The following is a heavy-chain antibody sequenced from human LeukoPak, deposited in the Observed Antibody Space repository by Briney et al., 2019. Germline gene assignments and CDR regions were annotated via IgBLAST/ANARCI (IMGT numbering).Heavy chain of an antibody. CDR1: GFTFSSYW. D-gene: IGHD3-10*01. CDR3: ARDQYYGSGSLGNWFDP. V-gene: IGHV3-7*05. J-gene: IGHJ5*02. Sequence: QTGGSLRLSCAASGFTFSSYWMSWVRQAPGKGLGWVANIRQDGSDKHYVDSVKGRFTISRDNAKNSLYLQMNSLRAEDTAVYYCARDQYYGSGSLGNWFDPWGQGTLVTVSS. CDR2: IRQDGSDK.